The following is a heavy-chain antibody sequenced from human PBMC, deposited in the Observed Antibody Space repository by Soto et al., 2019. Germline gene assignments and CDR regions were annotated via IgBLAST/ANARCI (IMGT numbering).Heavy chain of an antibody. Sequence: PGGSLRLSCAASGFTFSSYEMNWVRQAPGKGLEWVSYISSSGSTIYYADSVKGRFTISRDNAKNSLYLQMNSLRAEDTAVYYCARGKRIAARVTWFDPWGQGTLVTV. D-gene: IGHD6-6*01. CDR2: ISSSGSTI. CDR1: GFTFSSYE. CDR3: ARGKRIAARVTWFDP. V-gene: IGHV3-48*03. J-gene: IGHJ5*02.